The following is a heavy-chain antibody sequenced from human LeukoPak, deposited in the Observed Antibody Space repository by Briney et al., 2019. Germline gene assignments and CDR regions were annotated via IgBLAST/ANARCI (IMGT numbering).Heavy chain of an antibody. Sequence: SVKVSCKASGGTFNTYAISWVRQAPGQGLEWMGGIIPAFATGNHAQKFQGRVSLTADESTSTFYMDLKSLTSEDTALYFCATGEEDYGKSGYYHTDFWGQGTLVTVSS. CDR3: ATGEEDYGKSGYYHTDF. J-gene: IGHJ4*02. V-gene: IGHV1-69*13. D-gene: IGHD3-22*01. CDR1: GGTFNTYA. CDR2: IIPAFATG.